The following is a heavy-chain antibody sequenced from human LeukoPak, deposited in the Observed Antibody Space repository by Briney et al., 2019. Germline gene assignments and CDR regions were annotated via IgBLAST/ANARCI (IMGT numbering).Heavy chain of an antibody. J-gene: IGHJ4*02. CDR3: ARAGGSTVSHSDY. Sequence: PGGSLRLSCAASGFTFSSYSMNWIRQAPGEGLGWVSSISSSTSYIYYADSVKGRFTISKDNAKNSLYLQMNSLRAEDTAVYYCARAGGSTVSHSDYWGQGTLVTVSS. D-gene: IGHD4-17*01. CDR2: ISSSTSYI. V-gene: IGHV3-21*01. CDR1: GFTFSSYS.